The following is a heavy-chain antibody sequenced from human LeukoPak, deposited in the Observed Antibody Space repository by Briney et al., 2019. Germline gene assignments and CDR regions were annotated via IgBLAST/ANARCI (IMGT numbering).Heavy chain of an antibody. D-gene: IGHD1-26*01. Sequence: QPGGALRLSCAPSGFTFNSYAMAWVRHATEKGLEWVSSITDSGISTYYADSAKGRFTISRDNSKSTLFLQMNSLRAEDTAVYYCAKGSRGNYDYWGQGTLVTVSS. CDR2: ITDSGIST. V-gene: IGHV3-23*01. CDR1: GFTFNSYA. CDR3: AKGSRGNYDY. J-gene: IGHJ4*02.